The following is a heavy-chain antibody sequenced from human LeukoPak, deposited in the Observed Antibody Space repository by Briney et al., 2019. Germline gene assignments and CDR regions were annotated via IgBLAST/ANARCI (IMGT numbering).Heavy chain of an antibody. CDR2: INSDGSST. Sequence: GGSLRLSCAASGFTFSSYWMHWVRHAPGKGLVWVSRINSDGSSTSYADSVKGRFTISRDNAKNTLYLQMNSLRAEDTAVYYCARDPGYSSSWYRHYYYYYGMDVWGQGTTVTVSS. V-gene: IGHV3-74*01. J-gene: IGHJ6*02. CDR3: ARDPGYSSSWYRHYYYYYGMDV. CDR1: GFTFSSYW. D-gene: IGHD6-13*01.